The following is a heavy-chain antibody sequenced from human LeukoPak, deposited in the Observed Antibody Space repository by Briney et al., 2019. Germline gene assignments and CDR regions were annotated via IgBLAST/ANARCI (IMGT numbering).Heavy chain of an antibody. CDR3: AKDRGYDFWSGYLDY. J-gene: IGHJ4*02. CDR1: GFTFDDYA. CDR2: ISWNSGSI. Sequence: GRSLRLSCAASGFTFDDYAMHGVRQAPGKGLEWVSGISWNSGSIGYADSVKGRFTISRDNAKNSLYLQMNSLRAEDMALYYCAKDRGYDFWSGYLDYWGQGTLVTVSS. V-gene: IGHV3-9*03. D-gene: IGHD3-3*01.